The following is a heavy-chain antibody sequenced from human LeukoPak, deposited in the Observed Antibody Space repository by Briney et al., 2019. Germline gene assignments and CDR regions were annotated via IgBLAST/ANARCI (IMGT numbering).Heavy chain of an antibody. CDR1: GFTFSSYW. J-gene: IGHJ4*02. CDR2: IKQAGSEK. Sequence: PGGSLRLSCAASGFTFSSYWMSWVRQAPGKGLEWVANIKQAGSEKYYVDSVKGRFTISRDNAKNSLYLQMDSLRAEDTAVYYCARDLHPSGWSDFDYWGQGTLVTVSS. V-gene: IGHV3-7*01. D-gene: IGHD6-19*01. CDR3: ARDLHPSGWSDFDY.